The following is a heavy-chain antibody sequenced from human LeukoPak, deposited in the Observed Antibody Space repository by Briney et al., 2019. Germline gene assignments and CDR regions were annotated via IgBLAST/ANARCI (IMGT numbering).Heavy chain of an antibody. D-gene: IGHD6-13*01. V-gene: IGHV1-46*01. CDR2: INPSGGST. CDR3: ARVNVAAAGNYYYGMDV. J-gene: IGHJ6*02. CDR1: GYTFTSYY. Sequence: ASVKVSCKASGYTFTSYYMHWVRQAPGQGLEWMGIINPSGGSTSYAQKFQGRVTMTRDTSTSTVYMELSSLRSEDTAVYYCARVNVAAAGNYYYGMDVWGQGTTVTDSS.